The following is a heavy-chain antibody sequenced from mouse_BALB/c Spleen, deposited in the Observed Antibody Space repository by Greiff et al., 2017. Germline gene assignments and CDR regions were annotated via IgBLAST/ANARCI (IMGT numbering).Heavy chain of an antibody. CDR1: GFTFSSYG. J-gene: IGHJ4*01. V-gene: IGHV5-6-3*01. CDR2: INSNGGST. Sequence: EVKLMESGGGLVQPGGSLKLSCAASGFTFSSYGMSWVRQTPDKRLELVATINSNGGSTYYPDSVKGRFTISRDNAKNTLYLQMSSLKSEDTAMYYCARVDDYDAMDYWGQGTSGTVSS. CDR3: ARVDDYDAMDY.